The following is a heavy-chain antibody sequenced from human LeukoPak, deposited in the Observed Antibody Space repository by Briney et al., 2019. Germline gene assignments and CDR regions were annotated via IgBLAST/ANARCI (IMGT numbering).Heavy chain of an antibody. CDR2: IWYDGSNK. Sequence: GRSLRLSCAASGFTFSSYGMHWVRQAPGKGLEWVAVIWYDGSNKYYADSVKGRFTISRDNSKNTLNLQMNSLRAEDTAVYYCAKPSHPTYYDFWSGYPPYAFDIWGQGTMVTVSS. V-gene: IGHV3-33*06. D-gene: IGHD3-3*01. CDR3: AKPSHPTYYDFWSGYPPYAFDI. J-gene: IGHJ3*02. CDR1: GFTFSSYG.